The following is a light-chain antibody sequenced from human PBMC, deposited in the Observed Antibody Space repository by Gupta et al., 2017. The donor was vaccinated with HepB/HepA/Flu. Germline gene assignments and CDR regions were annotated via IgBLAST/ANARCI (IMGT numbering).Light chain of an antibody. J-gene: IGLJ2*01. CDR1: SSDVGASDC. V-gene: IGLV2-14*03. Sequence: SAMTQPASVSGSPGQSITISCTGTSSDVGASDCVSWYQQHPGNAPKLIIYDVSHRPPGFSYRFSASKFGSTASLTISGLQPEDEATYYCSSYISSHSLVVFGEGTKVTVL. CDR2: DVS. CDR3: SSYISSHSLVV.